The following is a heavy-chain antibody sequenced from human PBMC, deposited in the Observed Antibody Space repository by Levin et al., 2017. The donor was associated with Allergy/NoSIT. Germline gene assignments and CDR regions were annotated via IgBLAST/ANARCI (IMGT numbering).Heavy chain of an antibody. CDR3: ARARGYSSGGPLGY. CDR1: GGSFSGYY. J-gene: IGHJ4*02. D-gene: IGHD6-19*01. V-gene: IGHV4-34*01. Sequence: SETLSLTCAVYGGSFSGYYWSWIRQPPGKGLEWIGEINHSGSTNYNPSLKSRVTISVDTSKNQFSLKLSSVTAADTAVYYCARARGYSSGGPLGYWGQGTLVTVSS. CDR2: INHSGST.